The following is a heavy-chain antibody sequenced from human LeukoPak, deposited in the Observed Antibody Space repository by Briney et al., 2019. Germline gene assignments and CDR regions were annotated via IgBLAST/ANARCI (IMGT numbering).Heavy chain of an antibody. CDR2: ISGSGGST. V-gene: IGHV3-23*01. J-gene: IGHJ4*02. CDR1: AFTFSSYA. D-gene: IGHD3-10*01. CDR3: AKTSEDRNFDY. Sequence: GGSLRLSCAASAFTFSSYAMSWVRQAPGKGLEWVSAISGSGGSTYYADSVKGRFTISRDNSKDTLYLQINSLRAEDTAVYYCAKTSEDRNFDYWGQGTLVTVSS.